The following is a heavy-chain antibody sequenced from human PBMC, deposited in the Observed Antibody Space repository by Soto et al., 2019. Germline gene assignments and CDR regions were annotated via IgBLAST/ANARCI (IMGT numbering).Heavy chain of an antibody. V-gene: IGHV3-9*01. D-gene: IGHD5-12*01. Sequence: PGGSLRLSCAASGFTFDDYAMHWVRQAPGKGLEWVSGISWNSGSIGYADSVKGRFTISRDNAKNSLYLQMNSLRAEDTALYYCAKDPGRDGYNYGPWGQGTLVTSPQ. CDR1: GFTFDDYA. J-gene: IGHJ5*02. CDR2: ISWNSGSI. CDR3: AKDPGRDGYNYGP.